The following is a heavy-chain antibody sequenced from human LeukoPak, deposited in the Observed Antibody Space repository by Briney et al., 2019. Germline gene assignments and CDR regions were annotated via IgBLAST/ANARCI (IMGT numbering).Heavy chain of an antibody. CDR3: ARAPEWGKANYYYYMDV. V-gene: IGHV1-8*01. Sequence: SLKVSCKASGNTFTSYDINWVRQATGQRLEWIGWMNPNSGNTGYAQKFQGRVTMTTNTSISTAYMELSSLRSEDTAVYYCARAPEWGKANYYYYMDVWGKGTTVTVSS. CDR1: GNTFTSYD. D-gene: IGHD1-26*01. J-gene: IGHJ6*03. CDR2: MNPNSGNT.